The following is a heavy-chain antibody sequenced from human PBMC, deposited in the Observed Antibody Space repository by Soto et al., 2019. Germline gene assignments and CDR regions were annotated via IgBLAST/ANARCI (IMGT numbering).Heavy chain of an antibody. CDR3: AKSPGSNYYYYYYMDV. J-gene: IGHJ6*03. CDR1: GFTFSSYG. D-gene: IGHD4-4*01. CDR2: ISYDGGNK. V-gene: IGHV3-30*18. Sequence: PGGSLRLSCAASGFTFSSYGMHWVRQAPGKGLEWVAVISYDGGNKYYADSVKGRFTISRDNSKNTLYLQMNSLRAEDTVVYYCAKSPGSNYYYYYYMDVWGKGTTVTVSS.